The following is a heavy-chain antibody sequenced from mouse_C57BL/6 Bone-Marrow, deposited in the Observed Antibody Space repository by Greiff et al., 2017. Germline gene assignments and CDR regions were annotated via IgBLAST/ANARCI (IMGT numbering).Heavy chain of an antibody. J-gene: IGHJ4*01. CDR1: GFTFSSYA. D-gene: IGHD2-4*01. CDR3: ARGDDYDDGPYYAMDY. V-gene: IGHV5-4*03. CDR2: ISDGGSYT. Sequence: EVNVVESGGGLVKPGGSLKLSCAASGFTFSSYAMSWVRQTPEKRLEWVATISDGGSYTYYPDNVKGRFTISRDNATNNLYLQMSHLKSEDTAMYYCARGDDYDDGPYYAMDYWGQGTSVTVSS.